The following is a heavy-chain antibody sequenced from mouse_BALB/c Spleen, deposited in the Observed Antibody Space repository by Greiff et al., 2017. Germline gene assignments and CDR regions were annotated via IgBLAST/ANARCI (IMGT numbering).Heavy chain of an antibody. Sequence: DVQLVESGGGLVKPGGSLKLSCAASGFAFSSYDMSWVRQTPEKRLEWVAYISSGGGSTYYPDTVKGRFTISRDNAKNTLYLQMSSLKSEDTAMYYCAITPFAYWGQGTLVTVSA. V-gene: IGHV5-12-1*01. J-gene: IGHJ3*01. CDR3: AITPFAY. CDR1: GFAFSSYD. CDR2: ISSGGGST.